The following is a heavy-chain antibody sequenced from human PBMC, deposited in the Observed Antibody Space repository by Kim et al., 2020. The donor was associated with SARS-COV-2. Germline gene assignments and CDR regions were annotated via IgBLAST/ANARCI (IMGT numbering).Heavy chain of an antibody. CDR3: VRDAGLVVATTDRPNWFDP. V-gene: IGHV3-33*01. J-gene: IGHJ5*02. D-gene: IGHD2-15*01. CDR1: GFTFRDYA. Sequence: GGSLRLSCEASGFTFRDYAMHWVRQAPGKGLEWVALLWYGDAAQYYSQSVEGRFTISRDDSKSTLYLQMNSLKVEDTAVYYCVRDAGLVVATTDRPNWFDPWGQGSRVTVSS. CDR2: LWYGDAAQ.